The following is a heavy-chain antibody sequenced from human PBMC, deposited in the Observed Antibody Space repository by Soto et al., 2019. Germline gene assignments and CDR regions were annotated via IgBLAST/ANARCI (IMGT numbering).Heavy chain of an antibody. D-gene: IGHD3-22*01. CDR3: ARALFHDSSGFLFDY. CDR2: INPNSGGT. Sequence: QVQLVQSGAEVKKPGASVKVSCKASGYTFTGYYMHWVRQAPGQGLEWMGWINPNSGGTNYAQKFQGWVTMTRDTSISTAYMELGRLRSDDTAVYYCARALFHDSSGFLFDYWGQGTLVTVSS. J-gene: IGHJ4*02. CDR1: GYTFTGYY. V-gene: IGHV1-2*04.